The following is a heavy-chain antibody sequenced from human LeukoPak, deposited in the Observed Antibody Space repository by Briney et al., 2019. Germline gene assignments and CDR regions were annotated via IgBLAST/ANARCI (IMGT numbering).Heavy chain of an antibody. J-gene: IGHJ4*02. V-gene: IGHV4-39*07. CDR3: ARETITARGIDY. CDR1: GGSISSSSYY. CDR2: TYYSGST. D-gene: IGHD5-12*01. Sequence: SETLSLTCTVSGGSISSSSYYWGWIRQPPGKGLEWIGSTYYSGSTYYNLSLKSRVTISVDTSKNQFSLKLSSVTAADTAVYYCARETITARGIDYWGQGTLVTVSS.